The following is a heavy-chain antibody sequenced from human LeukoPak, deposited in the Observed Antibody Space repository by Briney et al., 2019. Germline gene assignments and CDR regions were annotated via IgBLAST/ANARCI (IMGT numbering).Heavy chain of an antibody. V-gene: IGHV1-2*02. CDR1: VYTLTGYY. J-gene: IGHJ4*02. Sequence: ASVTVSCTASVYTLTGYYLHWVRQAPGQGLEWMGWINPNTGATHSAQKFQGRITMTRDSSISTAYMDLSRLRSDDTAVYYCARDRVGSGWPRPYYFEVWGQGTLVTVSS. D-gene: IGHD6-19*01. CDR3: ARDRVGSGWPRPYYFEV. CDR2: INPNTGAT.